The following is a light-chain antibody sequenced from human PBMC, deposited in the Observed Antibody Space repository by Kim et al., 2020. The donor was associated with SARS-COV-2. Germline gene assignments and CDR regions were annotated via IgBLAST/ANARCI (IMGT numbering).Light chain of an antibody. J-gene: IGLJ3*02. CDR1: TGAVTSGNY. CDR2: STN. CDR3: LLFYGGAQLV. V-gene: IGLV7-43*01. Sequence: GGTVTLPCASSTGAVTSGNYPSWFTQKPGQVPRALIYSTNNKHSWTPARFSGSLLGGKAALTLSGVQPEDEAEYYCLLFYGGAQLVFGGGTQLTVL.